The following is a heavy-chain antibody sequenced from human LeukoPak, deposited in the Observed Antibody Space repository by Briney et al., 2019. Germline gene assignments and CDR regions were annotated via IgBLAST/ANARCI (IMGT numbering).Heavy chain of an antibody. J-gene: IGHJ3*02. CDR2: IYYSGST. Sequence: SETLSLTCTVSGGSISSYYWSWIRQPPGKGLEWIGYIYYSGSTNYNPSLKSRVTISVDTSKNQFSLKLSSVTAADTAVYYCAREAGYGVAAFDIWGQGTMVTVSS. D-gene: IGHD4-17*01. CDR1: GGSISSYY. V-gene: IGHV4-59*01. CDR3: AREAGYGVAAFDI.